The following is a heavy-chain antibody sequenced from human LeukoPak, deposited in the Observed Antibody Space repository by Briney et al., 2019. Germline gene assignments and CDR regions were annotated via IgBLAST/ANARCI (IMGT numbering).Heavy chain of an antibody. CDR2: IYTSGST. J-gene: IGHJ4*02. V-gene: IGHV4-61*02. CDR3: ARASYYDSSGYLY. D-gene: IGHD3-22*01. CDR1: GGSISSGSYY. Sequence: PSETLSLTCTVSGGSISSGSYYWSWIRQPAGKGLEWIGRIYTSGSTNYNPSLKSRVTISVDTYKNQFSMKLCSVTAADTAAYYCARASYYDSSGYLYWGQGTLVTVSS.